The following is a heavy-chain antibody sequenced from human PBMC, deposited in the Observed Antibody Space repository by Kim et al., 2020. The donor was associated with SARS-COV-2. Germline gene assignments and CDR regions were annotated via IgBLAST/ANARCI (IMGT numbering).Heavy chain of an antibody. Sequence: GGSLRLSCAASGFTFSSYGMHWVRQAPGKGLEWVAVISYDGSNKYYADSVKGRSTISRDNSKKTLYLQMNSLRAEDTAVYYCAKELSSGGSCPDYWGQGTLVTVSS. J-gene: IGHJ4*02. CDR1: GFTFSSYG. CDR2: ISYDGSNK. D-gene: IGHD2-15*01. V-gene: IGHV3-30*18. CDR3: AKELSSGGSCPDY.